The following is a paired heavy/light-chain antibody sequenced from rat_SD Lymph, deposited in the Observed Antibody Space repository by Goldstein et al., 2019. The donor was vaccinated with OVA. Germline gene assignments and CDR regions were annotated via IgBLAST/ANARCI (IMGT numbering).Heavy chain of an antibody. V-gene: IGHV1-28*01. Sequence: QVQLQQSGAELVKPGSSVKISCKASGYTFIKNFMHWVKQQPGNGLEWIGYIFPEYGNTKYNQNFDGKATFTADKASSTAYMQLTSLTSEDSAVYFCVRGSPQVPFVYWGQGTLVTVSS. CDR2: IFPEYGNT. J-gene: IGHJ3*01. CDR3: VRGSPQVPFVY. D-gene: IGHD3-1*01. CDR1: GYTFIKNF.
Light chain of an antibody. CDR1: QNIYKN. Sequence: DIQMTQSPSFLSASVGDRVTINCKASQNIYKNLHWYQQNPGEPPKLLIYNANGLQTGIPSRFSGSGSSTDFTLTISSLQPEDVATYFCLQHTGWPYAFGAGTKLELK. J-gene: IGKJ2-3*01. V-gene: IGKV22S4*01. CDR3: LQHTGWPYA. CDR2: NAN.